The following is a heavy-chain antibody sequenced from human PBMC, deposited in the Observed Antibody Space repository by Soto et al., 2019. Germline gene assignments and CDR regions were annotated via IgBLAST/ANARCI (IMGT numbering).Heavy chain of an antibody. CDR1: GFTFSNAW. V-gene: IGHV3-15*01. CDR2: IKSKTDGGTT. Sequence: GGSLRLSCAASGFTFSNAWMSWVRQAPGKGLEWVGRIKSKTDGGTTDYAAPVKGRFTISRDDSKNTLYLQMNSLKTEDTAVYYCTADTMVRGVRFYYYYYMDVWGKGTTVTVPS. CDR3: TADTMVRGVRFYYYYYMDV. J-gene: IGHJ6*03. D-gene: IGHD3-10*01.